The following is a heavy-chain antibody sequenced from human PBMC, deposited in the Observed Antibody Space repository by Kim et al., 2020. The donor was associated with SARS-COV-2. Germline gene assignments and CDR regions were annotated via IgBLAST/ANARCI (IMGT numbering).Heavy chain of an antibody. CDR1: GFSISRYG. J-gene: IGHJ5*02. D-gene: IGHD6-13*01. V-gene: IGHV3-30*18. CDR3: GKDPVSAAAGWFDP. CDR2: ISYDGSSK. Sequence: GGSLRLSCAASGFSISRYGMHWVRQAPGKGLEWVAVISYDGSSKFYEDSVKGRFNISRDNSKNTVYLQMNSLRAQDTAVYYCGKDPVSAAAGWFDPWGQGTLVIVSS.